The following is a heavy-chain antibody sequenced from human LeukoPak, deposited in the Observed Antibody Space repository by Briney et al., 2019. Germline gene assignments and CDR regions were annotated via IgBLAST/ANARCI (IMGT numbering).Heavy chain of an antibody. CDR3: AELGITMIGGV. J-gene: IGHJ6*04. CDR2: ISSSGSTI. D-gene: IGHD3-10*02. Sequence: GWALRLSCAASGFTFSSYEMNWVRQAPGKGLEWVSYISSSGSTIYYADSVKGRFTISRDNAKNSLYLQMNSLRAEDTAVYYCAELGITMIGGVWGKRTTVTVSS. CDR1: GFTFSSYE. V-gene: IGHV3-48*03.